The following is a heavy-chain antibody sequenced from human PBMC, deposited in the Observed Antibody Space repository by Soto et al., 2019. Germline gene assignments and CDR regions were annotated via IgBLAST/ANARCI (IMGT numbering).Heavy chain of an antibody. CDR3: ARPRGLRFSVADVFDI. D-gene: IGHD3-3*01. V-gene: IGHV4-39*01. Sequence: SETLSLTCTVSGGSISSSTFYWGWIRQPPGKGLEWIGSIDKSGTTYYNPSLKSRVAISVDTSKNQFSLKLSSVIAADTAVYYCARPRGLRFSVADVFDIWGQGTMVTVSS. J-gene: IGHJ3*02. CDR2: IDKSGTT. CDR1: GGSISSSTFY.